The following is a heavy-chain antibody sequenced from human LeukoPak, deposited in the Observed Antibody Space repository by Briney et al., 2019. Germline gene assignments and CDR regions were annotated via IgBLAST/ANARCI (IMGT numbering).Heavy chain of an antibody. CDR3: ARPGRDGYNGLIDY. CDR1: RYNFTNFW. CDR2: IYPGDPDT. Sequence: GESLKISCKGFRYNFTNFWIGWLRQMPGKGLEWMGMIYPGDPDTRYSPSFQGHVTISADKSITTAYLQWSSLRASDTAVYFCARPGRDGYNGLIDYWGQGTLVTVSS. D-gene: IGHD5-24*01. J-gene: IGHJ4*02. V-gene: IGHV5-51*01.